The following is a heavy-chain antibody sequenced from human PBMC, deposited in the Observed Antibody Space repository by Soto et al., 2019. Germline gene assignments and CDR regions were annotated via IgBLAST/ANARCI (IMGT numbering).Heavy chain of an antibody. J-gene: IGHJ4*02. CDR2: IYSGDST. CDR1: GCHHSSNY. D-gene: IGHD2-15*01. V-gene: IGHV3-66*01. Sequence: EVHLVECGGGLAKRGGPLRLYCAASGCHHSSNYMSCLPGAPGEGLERLSVIYSGDSTYYADSVKGRFTIYRHHPKNTLYLHMNSLRAEDTAVYYCARAPTRMRCSGGSCYPYYFDYGGEGTLVTVSS. CDR3: ARAPTRMRCSGGSCYPYYFDY.